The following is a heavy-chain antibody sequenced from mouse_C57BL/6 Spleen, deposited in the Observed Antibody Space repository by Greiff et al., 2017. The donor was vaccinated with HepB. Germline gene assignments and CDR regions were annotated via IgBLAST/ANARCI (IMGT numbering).Heavy chain of an antibody. CDR3: AGPHYYGSSYGWYFDV. CDR1: GYTLTSYW. V-gene: IGHV1-64*01. D-gene: IGHD1-1*01. J-gene: IGHJ1*03. CDR2: IHPNSGST. Sequence: QVQLQQPGAELVKPGASVKLSCKASGYTLTSYWMHWVKQRPGQGLEWIGMIHPNSGSTNYNEKFKRKATLTVDKSSSTAYMQLSSLTSEDSAVYYCAGPHYYGSSYGWYFDVWGTGTTVTVSS.